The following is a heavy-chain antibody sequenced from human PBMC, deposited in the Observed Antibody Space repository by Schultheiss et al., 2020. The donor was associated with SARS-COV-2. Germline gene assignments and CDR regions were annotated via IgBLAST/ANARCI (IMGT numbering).Heavy chain of an antibody. V-gene: IGHV3-48*03. D-gene: IGHD6-13*01. J-gene: IGHJ6*02. CDR1: GFTFSTYE. Sequence: GGSLRLSCAASGFTFSTYEMNWVRQAPGKGLDWVSYISSGGSTIYYADSVKGRFTISRDNAKNSLYLQMNSLRAEDTAVYYCARYGVTAADRFGMDVWGQGTTVTVSS. CDR2: ISSGGSTI. CDR3: ARYGVTAADRFGMDV.